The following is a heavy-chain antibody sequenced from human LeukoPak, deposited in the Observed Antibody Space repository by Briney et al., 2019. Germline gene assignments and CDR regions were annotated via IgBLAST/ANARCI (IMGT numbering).Heavy chain of an antibody. CDR1: GDSISSGSFY. Sequence: SETLSLTCTVSGDSISSGSFYWGWIRQPPGKGLEWIGSIYYSGSTYYNPSLKSRVTISVDTSKNQFSLKLSSVTAADTAVYYCARGWSSSSLDYWGQGTLVTVSS. J-gene: IGHJ4*02. V-gene: IGHV4-39*07. CDR2: IYYSGST. CDR3: ARGWSSSSLDY. D-gene: IGHD6-6*01.